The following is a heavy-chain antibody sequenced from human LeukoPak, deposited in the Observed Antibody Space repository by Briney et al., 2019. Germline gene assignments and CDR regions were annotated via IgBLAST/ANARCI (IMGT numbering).Heavy chain of an antibody. CDR1: GYTFTSYD. D-gene: IGHD6-19*01. J-gene: IGHJ6*02. CDR2: ISAYNGNT. V-gene: IGHV1-18*01. Sequence: ASVKVSCKASGYTFTSYDINWVRQATGQGLEWMGWISAYNGNTNYAQKLQGRVTMTTDTSTSTAYMELRSLRSDDTAVYYCARDQFVGGSGWYNYYYYGMDVWGQGTTVTVSS. CDR3: ARDQFVGGSGWYNYYYYGMDV.